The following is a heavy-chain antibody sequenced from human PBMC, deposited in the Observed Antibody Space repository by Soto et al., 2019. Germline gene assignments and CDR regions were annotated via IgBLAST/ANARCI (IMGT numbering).Heavy chain of an antibody. D-gene: IGHD2-2*01. J-gene: IGHJ5*02. CDR3: ARGFVVVPAATNWLDP. CDR1: GCSISSYY. CDR2: IYYSGST. Sequence: SETLSLTCTVSGCSISSYYWSWIRQPPGKGLEWIGYIYYSGSTNYNPSLKSRVTISVDTSKNQFSLKLSSVTAADTAVYYCARGFVVVPAATNWLDPRGQGTLVTVSS. V-gene: IGHV4-59*01.